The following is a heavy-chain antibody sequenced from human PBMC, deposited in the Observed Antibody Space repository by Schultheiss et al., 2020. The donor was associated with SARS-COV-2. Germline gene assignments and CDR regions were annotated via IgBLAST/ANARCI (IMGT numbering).Heavy chain of an antibody. CDR1: GFTFSSYA. CDR3: ARERGVYYDSSGYAAPDAFDI. J-gene: IGHJ3*02. D-gene: IGHD3-22*01. V-gene: IGHV3-30*01. CDR2: ISYDGSNK. Sequence: GGSLRLSCAVSGFTFSSYAMHWVRQAPGKGLEWVAVISYDGSNKYYADSVKGRFTISRDNSKNTLYLQMNSLRAEDTAVYYCARERGVYYDSSGYAAPDAFDIWGQGTMVTVSS.